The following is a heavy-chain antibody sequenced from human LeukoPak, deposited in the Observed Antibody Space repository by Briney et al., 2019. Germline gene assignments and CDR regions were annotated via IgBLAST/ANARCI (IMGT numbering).Heavy chain of an antibody. CDR3: ARVGCGGDCSRGPFDY. Sequence: GSSVKVSCKASGGTFSSYAISWVRQAPGQGLEWMGGIIPIFGTANYAQKFQGRVTITADESTSTAYMELSSLRSEDTDVYYCARVGCGGDCSRGPFDYWGQGTLVTVSS. V-gene: IGHV1-69*01. CDR2: IIPIFGTA. J-gene: IGHJ4*02. CDR1: GGTFSSYA. D-gene: IGHD2-21*02.